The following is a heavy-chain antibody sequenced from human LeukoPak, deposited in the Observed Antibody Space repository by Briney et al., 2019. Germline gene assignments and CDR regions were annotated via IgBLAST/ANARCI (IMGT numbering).Heavy chain of an antibody. CDR3: ATPSWSRDGYVGAFDL. Sequence: GSLRLSCAASGFTFSSYSMNWVRQAPGKGLEWIGYIYHSGSTYYNPSLKSRVTISVDRSKNQFSLKLSSVTAADTAVYYCATPSWSRDGYVGAFDLWGQGTMVTVSS. V-gene: IGHV4-4*02. J-gene: IGHJ3*01. CDR2: IYHSGST. CDR1: GFTFSSYSM. D-gene: IGHD5-24*01.